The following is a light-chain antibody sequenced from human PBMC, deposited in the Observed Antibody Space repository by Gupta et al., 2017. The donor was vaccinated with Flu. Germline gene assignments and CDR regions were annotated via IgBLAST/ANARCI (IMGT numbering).Light chain of an antibody. J-gene: IGKJ1*01. CDR1: QSVLYAANQKSY. CDR2: WAS. V-gene: IGKV4-1*01. Sequence: SLGQKATINCESSQSVLYAANQKSYLAWYQQKPGQPPKLLIYWASTRDSGVSDRFSGSGSGTDFTLTISSLQTEDAAIYYCQQYYTTPRTFGQGTKVEIK. CDR3: QQYYTTPRT.